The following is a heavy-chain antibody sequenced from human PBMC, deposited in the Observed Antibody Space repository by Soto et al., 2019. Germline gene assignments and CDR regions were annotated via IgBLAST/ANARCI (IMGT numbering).Heavy chain of an antibody. V-gene: IGHV1-18*01. D-gene: IGHD3-16*01. J-gene: IGHJ5*02. Sequence: QVQLVQSGAVVKKPGASVKVSCKASGYSFPSYGISWVRQAHGQGIEWMGWISAYNGNTNYAQKVQGRVTMTTDTSTSTANSELRSLRSHDTAVYYFARDASLRMENWFDPWGQGTRVTVSS. CDR1: GYSFPSYG. CDR3: ARDASLRMENWFDP. CDR2: ISAYNGNT.